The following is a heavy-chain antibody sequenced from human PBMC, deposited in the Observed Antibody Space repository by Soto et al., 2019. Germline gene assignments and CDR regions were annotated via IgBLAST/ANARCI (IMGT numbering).Heavy chain of an antibody. J-gene: IGHJ3*02. D-gene: IGHD3-22*01. CDR1: GYSFSFYW. Sequence: GESLKISCKASGYSFSFYWIGWVRQMPGKGLEWMAIMYPDDSDIRYSPSFEAHVTISADKSTSTAFLQWSSLKASDTAMYYCATAYVYDFENSNYYRDAFDIWGQGTLVTVSS. CDR3: ATAYVYDFENSNYYRDAFDI. CDR2: MYPDDSDI. V-gene: IGHV5-51*01.